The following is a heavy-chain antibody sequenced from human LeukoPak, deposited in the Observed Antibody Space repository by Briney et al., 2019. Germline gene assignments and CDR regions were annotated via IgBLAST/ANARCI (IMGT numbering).Heavy chain of an antibody. CDR2: ISYDGSNK. J-gene: IGHJ3*02. V-gene: IGHV3-30-3*01. Sequence: GGSLRLSCAASGFTFSSYAMHWVRQAPGKGLEWVAVISYDGSNKYYADSVRGRFTISRDNAKKSLYLQMNSLRAEDTAVYYCVRDVQFAFDIWGQGTMVTVSS. D-gene: IGHD5-24*01. CDR3: VRDVQFAFDI. CDR1: GFTFSSYA.